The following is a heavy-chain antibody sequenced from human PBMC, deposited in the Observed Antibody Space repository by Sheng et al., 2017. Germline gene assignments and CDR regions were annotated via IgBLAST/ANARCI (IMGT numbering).Heavy chain of an antibody. CDR2: ISYDGSNK. CDR3: AKDGGGFRGWPDY. V-gene: IGHV3-30*18. Sequence: QVQLVESGGDVVQPGRSLRLSCAASGFTFSTYGMHWVRQAPGKGLEWVAVISYDGSNKYYADSVKGRFTISRDNSKNTLYLQMNSLRAEDTAVYYCAKDGGGFRGWPDYWGQGTLVTVSS. J-gene: IGHJ4*02. CDR1: GFTFSTYG. D-gene: IGHD3-16*01.